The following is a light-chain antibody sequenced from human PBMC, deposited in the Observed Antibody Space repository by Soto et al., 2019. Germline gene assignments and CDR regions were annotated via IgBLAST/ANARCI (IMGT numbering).Light chain of an antibody. CDR1: SSDVGGYNY. CDR3: SSYTTSNTLV. V-gene: IGLV2-14*01. CDR2: EVS. Sequence: QSVLTQPASVSGSPGQSITISCTGTSSDVGGYNYVSWYQHHPGKAPKLMIYEVSNRPSGISSRFSGSKSGNTASLTISGLQAEDEADYYCSSYTTSNTLVFGTGTKVNVL. J-gene: IGLJ1*01.